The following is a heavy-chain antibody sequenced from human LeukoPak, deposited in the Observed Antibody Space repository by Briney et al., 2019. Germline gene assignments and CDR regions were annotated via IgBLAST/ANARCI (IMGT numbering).Heavy chain of an antibody. J-gene: IGHJ4*02. V-gene: IGHV4-59*01. Sequence: SETLSLTCSVSGGSISSYYWSWIRQPPGKGLEWIGYIYYSGSTDYNPSLKSRVTISVDTSKNQFFLTLYSVTAADTAVYYCARLDFSIYLNDCWGQGTLVTVSS. CDR2: IYYSGST. D-gene: IGHD4-11*01. CDR3: ARLDFSIYLNDC. CDR1: GGSISSYY.